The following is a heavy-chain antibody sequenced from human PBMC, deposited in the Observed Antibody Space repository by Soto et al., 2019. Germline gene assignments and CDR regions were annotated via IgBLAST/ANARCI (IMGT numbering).Heavy chain of an antibody. D-gene: IGHD3-16*01. CDR3: AKGEITFGGVMGVTGV. J-gene: IGHJ6*02. Sequence: GGSLRLSCAASGFTVSSKYMTWVRQAPGKGLEWVSLIQSGGTTYYADSVKGRFTISRDNSKNTLYLQMNSLRAEDTAVYYCAKGEITFGGVMGVTGVWGQGTTVTVSS. CDR2: IQSGGTT. V-gene: IGHV3-66*01. CDR1: GFTVSSKY.